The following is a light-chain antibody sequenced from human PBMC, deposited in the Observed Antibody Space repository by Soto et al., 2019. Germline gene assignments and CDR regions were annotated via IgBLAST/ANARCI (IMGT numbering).Light chain of an antibody. V-gene: IGLV2-14*01. CDR1: SSDFGGYNY. CDR3: SSYTSSSTLAV. CDR2: DVS. J-gene: IGLJ2*01. Sequence: QSALTQPASVSGSPGQSITISCTGTSSDFGGYNYVSWYQQHPGKAPKLMIYDVSNRPSGVSNRFSGSKSGNTASLTISGPQAEDEADYYCSSYTSSSTLAVFGGGTQLTVL.